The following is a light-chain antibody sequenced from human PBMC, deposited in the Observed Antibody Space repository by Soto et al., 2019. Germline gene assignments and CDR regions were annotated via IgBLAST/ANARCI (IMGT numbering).Light chain of an antibody. CDR2: WAS. CDR1: QSVLYSSNNKKY. Sequence: DIVMIQSPDSLAVSLGERATINCKSSQSVLYSSNNKKYLAWYHQKPGQPPKLLLYWASTRESGVPDRFSGSGSGTDFTLTISSLQAEDGAVYYCQQYYSTPYTFGQGTKLETK. V-gene: IGKV4-1*01. CDR3: QQYYSTPYT. J-gene: IGKJ2*01.